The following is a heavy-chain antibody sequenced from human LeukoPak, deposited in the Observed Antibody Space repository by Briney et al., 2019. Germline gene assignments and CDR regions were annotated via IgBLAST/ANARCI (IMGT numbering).Heavy chain of an antibody. CDR1: GGSFSGYY. V-gene: IGHV4-34*01. Sequence: SETLSLTCAVYGGSFSGYYWSWIRQPPGKGLEWIGEINHSGSTNYNPSLKSRVTISVDTSKNQFSLKLSSVTAADTAVYYCARDPGDWPAFDIWGQGAMVTVSS. D-gene: IGHD7-27*01. CDR2: INHSGST. J-gene: IGHJ3*02. CDR3: ARDPGDWPAFDI.